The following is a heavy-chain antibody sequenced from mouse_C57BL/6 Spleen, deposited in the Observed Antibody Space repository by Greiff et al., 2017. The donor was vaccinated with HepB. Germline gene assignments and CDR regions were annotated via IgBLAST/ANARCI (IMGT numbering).Heavy chain of an antibody. CDR1: GFTFSSYA. V-gene: IGHV5-4*01. CDR3: ARETAQVPAWFAY. D-gene: IGHD3-2*02. J-gene: IGHJ3*01. Sequence: EVKVVESGGGLVKPGGSLKLSCAASGFTFSSYAMSWVRQTPEKRLEWVATISDGGSYTYYPDNVKGRFTISRDNAKNNLYLQMSHLKSEDTAMYYCARETAQVPAWFAYWGQGTLVTVSA. CDR2: ISDGGSYT.